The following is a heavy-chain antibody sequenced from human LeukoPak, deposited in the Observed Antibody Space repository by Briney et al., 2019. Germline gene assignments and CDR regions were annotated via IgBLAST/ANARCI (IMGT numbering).Heavy chain of an antibody. Sequence: SDTLSLTCTVSDGFITNYYWSWVRQPPGKGLEFIGYVHYSGTTNYNPSLRSRVTISIDTSKEHFFLKLNSVTAADTAVYYCATGYGDFRVEGRYFYSWGQGTLVTVSP. CDR2: VHYSGTT. CDR3: ATGYGDFRVEGRYFYS. D-gene: IGHD4-17*01. V-gene: IGHV4-59*07. J-gene: IGHJ4*02. CDR1: DGFITNYY.